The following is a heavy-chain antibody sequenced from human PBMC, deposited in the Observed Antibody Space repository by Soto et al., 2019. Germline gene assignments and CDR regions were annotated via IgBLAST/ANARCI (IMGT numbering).Heavy chain of an antibody. CDR2: IYYSGST. V-gene: IGHV4-39*01. CDR3: ARLLTDYYRSGRPMDL. CDR1: GGSISSSSYY. D-gene: IGHD3-10*01. Sequence: PSEALSLTCTVSGGSISSSSYYWGWIRQPPGKGLEWIGSIYYSGSTYYNPSLKSRVTISVDTSKNQFSLKLSPVTAADTAVYFCARLLTDYYRSGRPMDLWGQGTPVTVSS. J-gene: IGHJ6*02.